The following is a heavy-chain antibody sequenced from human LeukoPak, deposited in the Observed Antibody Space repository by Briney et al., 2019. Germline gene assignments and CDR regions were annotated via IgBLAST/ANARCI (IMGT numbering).Heavy chain of an antibody. J-gene: IGHJ6*02. CDR2: IIPIFGTA. V-gene: IGHV1-69*13. D-gene: IGHD2-15*01. CDR3: ASFRYCSGGSCYSLSRDYYYYGMDV. Sequence: SVKVSCKASGGTFSSYAISWVRQAPGQGLEWMGGIIPIFGTANYAQKFQGRVTITADESTSTAYMGLSSLRSEDTAVYYCASFRYCSGGSCYSLSRDYYYYGMDVWGQGTTVTVSS. CDR1: GGTFSSYA.